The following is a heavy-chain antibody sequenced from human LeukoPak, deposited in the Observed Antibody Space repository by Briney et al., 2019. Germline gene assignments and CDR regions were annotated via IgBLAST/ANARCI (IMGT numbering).Heavy chain of an antibody. J-gene: IGHJ5*02. V-gene: IGHV4-30-2*01. CDR1: GGSISSGDYY. D-gene: IGHD2-2*01. CDR2: IYHSGST. CDR3: ARVRPAINWFDP. Sequence: PSETLSLTCTVSGGSISSGDYYWSWIRQPPGKGLEWIGYIYHSGSTYYNPSLKSRVTISVDRSKNQFSLKLSSVTAADTAVYYCARVRPAINWFDPWGQGTLVTVSS.